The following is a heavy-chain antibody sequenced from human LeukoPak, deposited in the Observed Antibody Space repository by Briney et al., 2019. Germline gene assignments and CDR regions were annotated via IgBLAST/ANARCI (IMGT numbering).Heavy chain of an antibody. CDR2: ISGSGYST. J-gene: IGHJ4*02. CDR3: AKESGTSGTSSCFDY. D-gene: IGHD1-1*01. Sequence: GGSLRLSCAASGFTFSSYAMSWVRQAPGKGLEWVSAISGSGYSTYYADSVKGRFTISRDNSKNTLYLQVKSLRAEDTAVYYCAKESGTSGTSSCFDYWGQGTLVTVSS. V-gene: IGHV3-23*01. CDR1: GFTFSSYA.